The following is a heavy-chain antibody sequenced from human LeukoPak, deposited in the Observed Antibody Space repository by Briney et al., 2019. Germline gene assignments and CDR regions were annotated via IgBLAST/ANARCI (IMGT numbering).Heavy chain of an antibody. J-gene: IGHJ4*02. CDR3: AKQSEFDY. Sequence: SETLSLTCAVYGGSFSGYYWSWIRQPPGKGLEWIGSIYYSGSTYYNPSLKSRVTISVDTSKNQFSLKLSSVTAADTAVYYCAKQSEFDYWGQGTLVTVSS. V-gene: IGHV4-34*01. D-gene: IGHD4-11*01. CDR2: IYYSGST. CDR1: GGSFSGYY.